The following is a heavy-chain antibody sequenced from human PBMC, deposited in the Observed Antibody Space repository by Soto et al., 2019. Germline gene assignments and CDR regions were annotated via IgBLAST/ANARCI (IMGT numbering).Heavy chain of an antibody. CDR3: AKPPAPVGGWYDY. CDR2: IGVSGGST. Sequence: VQLLESGGGLVQPGGFLRLSCAASGFTFSSYAMSWVRQAPGKGLEWVSRIGVSGGSTYYADSVKGRFTISRDNSKNTLYLQMNSLRAEDTAVYYCAKPPAPVGGWYDYWGQGTLVTVSS. D-gene: IGHD6-19*01. V-gene: IGHV3-23*01. J-gene: IGHJ4*02. CDR1: GFTFSSYA.